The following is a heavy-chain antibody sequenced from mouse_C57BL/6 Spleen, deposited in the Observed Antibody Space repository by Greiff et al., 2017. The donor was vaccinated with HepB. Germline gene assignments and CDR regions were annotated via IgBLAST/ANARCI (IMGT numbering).Heavy chain of an antibody. Sequence: QVQLQQPGAELVKPGASVKLSCKASGYTFTSYWMHWVKQRPGQGLEWIGMIHPNSGSTNYNEKFKNKATLTVDKSSSTAYMQLSSLTSEDSAVYYCASGNYEYYAMDYWGQGTSVTVSS. CDR3: ASGNYEYYAMDY. J-gene: IGHJ4*01. V-gene: IGHV1-64*01. CDR1: GYTFTSYW. CDR2: IHPNSGST. D-gene: IGHD2-1*01.